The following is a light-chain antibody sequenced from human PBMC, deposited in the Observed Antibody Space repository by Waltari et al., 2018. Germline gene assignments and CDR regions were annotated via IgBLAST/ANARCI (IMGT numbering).Light chain of an antibody. CDR3: FSYADGRSLV. V-gene: IGLV2-23*01. CDR2: EGP. J-gene: IGLJ2*01. Sequence: QSALTQPASVSGSPGQSITLSCTGSSPDLGSFTLSSWYQPHPDKAPKPLISEGPERPSGISHRFSGSKSGNTASLTISKLQAEDEADYYCFSYADGRSLVFGGGTKLTVL. CDR1: SPDLGSFTL.